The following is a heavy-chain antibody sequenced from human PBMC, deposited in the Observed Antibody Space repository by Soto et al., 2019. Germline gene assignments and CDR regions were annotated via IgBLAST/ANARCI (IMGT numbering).Heavy chain of an antibody. CDR1: GFTFSDYY. CDR2: ISSSGSTI. Sequence: GGSLRLSCAASGFTFSDYYMSWIRQAPGKGLEWVSYISSSGSTIYYADSVKGRFTISRDNAKNSLYLQMNSLRAEDTAVYYCARAIAAAHYRYYYYMDVWGKGTTVTVSS. V-gene: IGHV3-11*01. J-gene: IGHJ6*03. D-gene: IGHD6-13*01. CDR3: ARAIAAAHYRYYYYMDV.